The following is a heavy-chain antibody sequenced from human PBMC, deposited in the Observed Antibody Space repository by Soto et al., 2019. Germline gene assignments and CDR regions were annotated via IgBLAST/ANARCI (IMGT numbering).Heavy chain of an antibody. CDR2: IIPIFGTA. D-gene: IGHD3-22*01. Sequence: GASVKVSCKASGGTFSSYAISWVRQAPGQGLEWMGGIIPIFGTANYAQKFQGRVTITADESTSTAYMELSSLRSEDTAVYYCARDTRSYYYDSSGYLVDVWGQGTTVTVSS. CDR1: GGTFSSYA. CDR3: ARDTRSYYYDSSGYLVDV. J-gene: IGHJ6*02. V-gene: IGHV1-69*01.